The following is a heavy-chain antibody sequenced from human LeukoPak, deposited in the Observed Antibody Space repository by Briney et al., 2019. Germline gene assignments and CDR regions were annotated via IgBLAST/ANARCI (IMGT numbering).Heavy chain of an antibody. CDR2: MWYDGSKD. D-gene: IGHD6-6*01. J-gene: IGHJ4*02. Sequence: GGSLRLSCAASGFSFSTHGIHWVRQAPGKGLEWVAVMWYDGSKDYYADSVKGRFTISRDTSKNTLYLQMNNLRAEDTAVYYCAKDRETYEYTFDYWGQGTLVTVSS. CDR3: AKDRETYEYTFDY. CDR1: GFSFSTHG. V-gene: IGHV3-33*06.